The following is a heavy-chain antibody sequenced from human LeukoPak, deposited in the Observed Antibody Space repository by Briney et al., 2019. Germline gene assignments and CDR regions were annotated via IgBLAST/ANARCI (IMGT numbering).Heavy chain of an antibody. CDR1: GFTVSSNY. CDR3: ASHHPNYYDSFSGFDY. D-gene: IGHD3-22*01. V-gene: IGHV3-66*04. Sequence: GGSLRLSCAASGFTVSSNYMSWVRQAPGKGLEWVSVTYSGGSTYYADSVKDRFTISRDNSKNTLYLQMNSLRAEDTAVYYCASHHPNYYDSFSGFDYWGQGTLVTVSS. J-gene: IGHJ4*02. CDR2: TYSGGST.